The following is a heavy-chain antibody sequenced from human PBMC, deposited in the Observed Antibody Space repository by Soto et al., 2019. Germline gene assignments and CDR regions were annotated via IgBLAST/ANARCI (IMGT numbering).Heavy chain of an antibody. J-gene: IGHJ1*01. D-gene: IGHD5-12*01. CDR3: AKIRGYDLGSTTFQH. CDR1: GDSISSYY. Sequence: SETLSLTCTVSGDSISSYYWSWIRQPPGKGLEWIGYIYYSGSTNYNPSLKSRVTISVDTPKNQFSLKLTSVTAADTAVYYCAKIRGYDLGSTTFQHWGQGTLVTVSS. CDR2: IYYSGST. V-gene: IGHV4-59*01.